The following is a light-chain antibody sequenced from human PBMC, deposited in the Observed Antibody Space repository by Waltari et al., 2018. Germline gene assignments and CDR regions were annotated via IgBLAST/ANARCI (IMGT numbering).Light chain of an antibody. V-gene: IGLV3-25*03. Sequence: SYELTQPPSVSVSPGQTATITCSGYVLPNQADYWYQQKPGQAPVLVMKKDTERPSGIPERFSGSSSGATVALTISGVQAEDEADYYCQSADSRGSYHWVFGGGTKLTVL. CDR1: VLPNQA. J-gene: IGLJ3*02. CDR2: KDT. CDR3: QSADSRGSYHWV.